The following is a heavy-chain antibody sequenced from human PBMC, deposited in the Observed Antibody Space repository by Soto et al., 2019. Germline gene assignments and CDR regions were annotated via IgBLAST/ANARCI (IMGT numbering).Heavy chain of an antibody. D-gene: IGHD2-2*01. CDR1: GGSISSGDYY. CDR3: ARDVRGDIVVVPAAMDWFDP. CDR2: IYYSGST. V-gene: IGHV4-30-4*01. Sequence: SETLSLTCTVSGGSISSGDYYWSWIRQPPGKGLEWIGYIYYSGSTYYNPSLKSRVTISVDTSKNQFSLKLSSVTAADTAVYYCARDVRGDIVVVPAAMDWFDPWGQGTLVTVSS. J-gene: IGHJ5*02.